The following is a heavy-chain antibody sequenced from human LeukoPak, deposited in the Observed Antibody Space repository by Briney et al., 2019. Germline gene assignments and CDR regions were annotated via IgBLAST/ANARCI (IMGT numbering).Heavy chain of an antibody. V-gene: IGHV3-23*01. CDR2: ISNSGDST. J-gene: IGHJ4*02. Sequence: GGSLRLSCAASGLTFNNYAISWVRQAPGKGLEWVSAISNSGDSTYYADSVRGRFTISRDNSKNTLYLQMNSLRPEDTAVYYCAKPQYYHGSVPPEGYWGQGALVTVSS. D-gene: IGHD3-10*01. CDR1: GLTFNNYA. CDR3: AKPQYYHGSVPPEGY.